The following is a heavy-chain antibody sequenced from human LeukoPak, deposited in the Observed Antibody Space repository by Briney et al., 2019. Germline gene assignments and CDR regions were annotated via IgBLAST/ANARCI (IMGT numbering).Heavy chain of an antibody. V-gene: IGHV3-30-3*01. D-gene: IGHD6-19*01. J-gene: IGHJ4*02. CDR3: ARSSVAGDYFDY. CDR2: ISYDGSNK. Sequence: GGSLRLSCAASGFTFSSYAMHWVRQAPGKGLEWVAVISYDGSNKYYADSVKGRFTISRDNSKNTLYLQMNSLRAEDTVVYYCARSSVAGDYFDYWGQGTLVTVSS. CDR1: GFTFSSYA.